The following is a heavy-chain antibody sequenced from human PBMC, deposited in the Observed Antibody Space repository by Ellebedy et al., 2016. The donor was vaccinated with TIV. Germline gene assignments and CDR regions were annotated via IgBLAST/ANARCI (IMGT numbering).Heavy chain of an antibody. D-gene: IGHD7-27*01. Sequence: SETLSLTXTVSGGSISSSSYYWGWIRQPPGKGLEWIGSIYYSGSTYYNPSLKSRVTISVDTSKNQFSLKLSSVTAADTAVYYCARLQLGIAIFDYWGQGTLVTVSS. V-gene: IGHV4-39*01. J-gene: IGHJ4*02. CDR1: GGSISSSSYY. CDR3: ARLQLGIAIFDY. CDR2: IYYSGST.